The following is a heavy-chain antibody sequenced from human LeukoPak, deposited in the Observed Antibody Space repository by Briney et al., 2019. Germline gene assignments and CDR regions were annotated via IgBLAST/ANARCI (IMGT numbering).Heavy chain of an antibody. CDR1: GYTFTSYD. V-gene: IGHV1-46*01. CDR3: ARETGSSWQTPPDY. D-gene: IGHD6-13*01. CDR2: INPSGGST. J-gene: IGHJ4*02. Sequence: ASVKVSCKASGYTFTSYDINWVRQATGQGLEWMGIINPSGGSTSYAQKFQGRVTMTRDTSTSTVYMELSSLRSEDTAVYYCARETGSSWQTPPDYWGQGTLVTVSS.